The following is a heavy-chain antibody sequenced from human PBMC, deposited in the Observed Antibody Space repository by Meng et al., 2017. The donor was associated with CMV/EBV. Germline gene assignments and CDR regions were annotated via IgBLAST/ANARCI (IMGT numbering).Heavy chain of an antibody. D-gene: IGHD3-3*01. V-gene: IGHV3-74*01. CDR2: INSDGVSA. Sequence: GESLKISCAASGFTFSSYWMHWVRQAPGKGLVWVSRINSDGVSADYAGSVMGRFTISRDNAKNTVYLQMNSLRPEDTAVYYCARMFNYDFSRGGMDVWGQGTTVTVSS. CDR3: ARMFNYDFSRGGMDV. J-gene: IGHJ6*02. CDR1: GFTFSSYW.